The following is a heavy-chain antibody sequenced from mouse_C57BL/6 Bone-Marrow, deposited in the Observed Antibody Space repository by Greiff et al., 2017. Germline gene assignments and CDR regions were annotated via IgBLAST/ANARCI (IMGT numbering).Heavy chain of an antibody. V-gene: IGHV1-72*01. CDR3: ASLTTVIAYYFDF. J-gene: IGHJ2*01. CDR1: GYTFTSYW. CDR2: IDPNSGGT. D-gene: IGHD1-1*01. Sequence: QVQLQQPGAELVKPGASVKLSCKASGYTFTSYWMHWVKQRPGRGLEWIGRIDPNSGGTKYNEKFKSKATLTVDKPSSTAYMQLSILTSEDSAVYYCASLTTVIAYYFDFWGQGTTLTVAS.